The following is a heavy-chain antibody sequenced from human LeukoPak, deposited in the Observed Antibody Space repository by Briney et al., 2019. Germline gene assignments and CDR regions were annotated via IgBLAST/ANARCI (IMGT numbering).Heavy chain of an antibody. Sequence: GGSLRLSCAASGFTFTSYVMSWVRQAPGKGLEWVSAISGSGGVTWYADSVKGRFSISRDTSKNTLFLQMNSLRADDTALYYCAKDRAYPNDVFDVWGQGTMVTVS. V-gene: IGHV3-23*01. CDR2: ISGSGGVT. J-gene: IGHJ3*01. CDR1: GFTFTSYV. CDR3: AKDRAYPNDVFDV. D-gene: IGHD2-21*01.